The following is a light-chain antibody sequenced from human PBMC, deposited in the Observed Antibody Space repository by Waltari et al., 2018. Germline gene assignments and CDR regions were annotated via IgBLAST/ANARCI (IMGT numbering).Light chain of an antibody. CDR3: YSTDITGNQGV. CDR1: AFSKKY. V-gene: IGLV3-10*01. Sequence: SYELTQSPSVSVSPGQMARITCSGDAFSKKYAYWYQQKAGQAPVLVIYEDTKRPSGIPEGFSGSTLWTVATLIISGAQVEDEGDYFCYSTDITGNQGVFGVGTKLTVL. J-gene: IGLJ2*01. CDR2: EDT.